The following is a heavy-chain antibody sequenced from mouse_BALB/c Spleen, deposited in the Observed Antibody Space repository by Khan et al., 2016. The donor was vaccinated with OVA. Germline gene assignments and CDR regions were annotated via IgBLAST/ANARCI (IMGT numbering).Heavy chain of an antibody. CDR2: IRYDGNN. Sequence: EVKLLESGPGLVKPSQSLSLTCSVTGYSITSGYYWNWIRQFPGNKLEWMGYIRYDGNNNYSPSLKNRISITRDTSKNQFFLRLNSVTTEDTATYDCARDYFGSSWYFDVWGAGTTVTVSS. J-gene: IGHJ1*01. CDR1: GYSITSGYY. V-gene: IGHV3-6*02. D-gene: IGHD1-1*01. CDR3: ARDYFGSSWYFDV.